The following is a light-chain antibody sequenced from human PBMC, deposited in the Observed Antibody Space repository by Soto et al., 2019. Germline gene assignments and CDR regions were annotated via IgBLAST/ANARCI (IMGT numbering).Light chain of an antibody. Sequence: ETLMTQSPATLSVSPGARATLYCRASQTISNSLAWYQQKPGQAPRLLIYDASTRATGIPDRFSGGGSGTDFTLTISSLEPEDFAVYYCQHRMNWPLTFGQGTRLEIK. J-gene: IGKJ5*01. CDR3: QHRMNWPLT. CDR2: DAS. CDR1: QTISNS. V-gene: IGKV3-15*01.